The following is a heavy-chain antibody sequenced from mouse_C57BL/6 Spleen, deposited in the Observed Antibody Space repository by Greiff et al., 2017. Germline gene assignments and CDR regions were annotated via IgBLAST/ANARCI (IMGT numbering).Heavy chain of an antibody. CDR3: ARDHDYDGDYAMDY. D-gene: IGHD2-4*01. Sequence: EVQLQESGPGLVKPSQSLSLTCSVTGYSITSGYYWNWIRQFPGNKLEWMGYISYDGSNNYNPSLKNRISITRDTSKNQFFLKLNSVTTEDTATYYCARDHDYDGDYAMDYWGQGTSVTVSS. CDR1: GYSITSGYY. J-gene: IGHJ4*01. V-gene: IGHV3-6*01. CDR2: ISYDGSN.